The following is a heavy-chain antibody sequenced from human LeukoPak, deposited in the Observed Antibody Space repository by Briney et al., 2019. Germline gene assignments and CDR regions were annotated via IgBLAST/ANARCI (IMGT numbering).Heavy chain of an antibody. J-gene: IGHJ5*02. CDR2: INPNSGGT. V-gene: IGHV1-2*02. Sequence: ASVKVSCKASGYTFTGYYMHWVRQAPGQGLEWMGWINPNSGGTNYAQKFQGRVTMTRDTSISTAYMELSRLRSDDTAVYYCAKERGTYYYENEAKADNWFDPWGQGTLVTVSS. D-gene: IGHD3-10*01. CDR1: GYTFTGYY. CDR3: AKERGTYYYENEAKADNWFDP.